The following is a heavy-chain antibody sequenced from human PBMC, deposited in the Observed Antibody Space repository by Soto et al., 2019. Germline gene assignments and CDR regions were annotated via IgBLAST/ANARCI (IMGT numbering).Heavy chain of an antibody. Sequence: ERLFGNETSSRCSVSNDTNFWSWIRQPPGKGLEWIGYVYYSGSTNYNPTLKSRLTMSVDTSKNQFSLKLSSVTAADTAVYYCARDGSDERSFDSWGPGTLVTVSS. CDR1: RCSVSNDTNF. CDR3: ARDGSDERSFDS. V-gene: IGHV4-61*01. J-gene: IGHJ4*02. D-gene: IGHD2-21*02. CDR2: VYYSGST.